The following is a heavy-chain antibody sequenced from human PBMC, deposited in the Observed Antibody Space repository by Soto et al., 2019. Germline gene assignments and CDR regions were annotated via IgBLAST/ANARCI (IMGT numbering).Heavy chain of an antibody. CDR2: IIPIFGTA. CDR1: GGTFSSYA. V-gene: IGHV1-69*01. D-gene: IGHD3-22*01. Sequence: QVQLVQSGAEVKKPGSSVKVSCKASGGTFSSYAISWVRQAPGQGLEWMGGIIPIFGTANYAQKFQGRVTITADESTSTAYMELSSLRSGDTAVYYCAREYRYDSSGYLNYLDYWGQGTLVTVSS. J-gene: IGHJ4*02. CDR3: AREYRYDSSGYLNYLDY.